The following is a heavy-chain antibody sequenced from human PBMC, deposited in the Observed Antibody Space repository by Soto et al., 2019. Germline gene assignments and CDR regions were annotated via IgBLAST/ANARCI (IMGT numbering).Heavy chain of an antibody. Sequence: ASVKVSCKASGGTLSSYTISGGRQAPGQRLEWMGRIIPILGIANYAQKFQGRVTITADKSTSTAYMELSSLRSEDTAVYYCAREDKGRYFDWQYYMDVWGKGTTVTVSS. J-gene: IGHJ6*03. V-gene: IGHV1-69*04. CDR2: IIPILGIA. D-gene: IGHD3-9*01. CDR3: AREDKGRYFDWQYYMDV. CDR1: GGTLSSYT.